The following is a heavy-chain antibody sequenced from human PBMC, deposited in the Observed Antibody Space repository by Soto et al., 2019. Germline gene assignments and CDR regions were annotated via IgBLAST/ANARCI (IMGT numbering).Heavy chain of an antibody. V-gene: IGHV3-30*04. CDR2: ISYDGSNK. CDR3: AKDRPWFDP. J-gene: IGHJ5*02. Sequence: GGSLRLSCAASGFTFRNYPMHWVRQAPGKGLEWVAVISYDGSNKYYADSVKGRFTISRDNSKNTLYLQMNSLRAEDTAVYYCAKDRPWFDPWGQGTLVTVSS. CDR1: GFTFRNYP.